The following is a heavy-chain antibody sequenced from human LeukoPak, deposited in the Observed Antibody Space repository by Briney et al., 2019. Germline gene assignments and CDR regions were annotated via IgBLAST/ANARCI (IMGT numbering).Heavy chain of an antibody. J-gene: IGHJ4*02. CDR2: INHSGST. CDR1: GGSFSGYY. D-gene: IGHD3-3*01. Sequence: SETLSLTCAVYGGSFSGYYWSWIRQPPGKGLEWIGEINHSGSTNYNPSLKSRVTISVDTSKNQFSLKLSSVTAADTAVYYCARKRGFWNGYHYWGQGTLVTVSS. CDR3: ARKRGFWNGYHY. V-gene: IGHV4-34*01.